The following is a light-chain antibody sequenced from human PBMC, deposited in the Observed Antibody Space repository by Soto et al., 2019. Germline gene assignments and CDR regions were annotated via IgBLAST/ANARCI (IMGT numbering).Light chain of an antibody. CDR3: SSYAGINTYVL. J-gene: IGLJ2*01. V-gene: IGLV2-8*01. CDR2: EVN. Sequence: SALTQPPSASGSPGQSVTISCTGTSSDVGGYNYVSWYQQHPGKGPKLIIYEVNERPSGVPDRFSGSKSGNTASLTVSGLQAEDEADYYCSSYAGINTYVLFGGGTKLTVL. CDR1: SSDVGGYNY.